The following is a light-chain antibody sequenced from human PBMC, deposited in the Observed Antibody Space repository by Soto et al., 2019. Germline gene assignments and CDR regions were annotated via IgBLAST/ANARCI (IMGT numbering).Light chain of an antibody. V-gene: IGKV3-20*01. CDR3: QQYGSSPTIT. Sequence: IVLTQSPGTLSLSPGERATLSCRASQPVSSSYFAWYQQKPGQAPRLLXXGAXSRATGIPDRFNGSGSGTDFTLTISRLEPEDVAVYFCQQYGSSPTITFGPGTKVDIK. CDR2: GAX. J-gene: IGKJ3*01. CDR1: QPVSSSY.